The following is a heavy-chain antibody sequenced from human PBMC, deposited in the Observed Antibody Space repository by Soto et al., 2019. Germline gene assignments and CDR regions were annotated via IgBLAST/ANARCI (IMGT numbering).Heavy chain of an antibody. J-gene: IGHJ4*02. CDR3: GRGAPVVHDC. V-gene: IGHV4-30-2*01. D-gene: IGHD2-15*01. Sequence: QLQLQESGSGLVKPSQTLSLTCAVSGGSISSGGYSWSWIRQPPGKGLEWIGYIYHSGSTYYNPSPMMRVTISVDRSRTQLSLELRSVTAADTAVYYCGRGAPVVHDCWGQVSLVTVSS. CDR2: IYHSGST. CDR1: GGSISSGGYS.